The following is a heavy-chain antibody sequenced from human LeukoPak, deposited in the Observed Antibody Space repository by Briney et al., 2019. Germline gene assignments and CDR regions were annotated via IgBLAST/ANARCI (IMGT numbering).Heavy chain of an antibody. Sequence: PGGSLRLSCAASGFAVSSNYMGWVRQAPGKGLEWVSFIYSGGSTYYADSVKGRFTISRDNSKNTLYLQMNSLRAEDTAVYYCARDADISGSYSVYWGQGTLVTVSS. CDR2: IYSGGST. V-gene: IGHV3-66*01. D-gene: IGHD3-22*01. J-gene: IGHJ4*02. CDR3: ARDADISGSYSVY. CDR1: GFAVSSNY.